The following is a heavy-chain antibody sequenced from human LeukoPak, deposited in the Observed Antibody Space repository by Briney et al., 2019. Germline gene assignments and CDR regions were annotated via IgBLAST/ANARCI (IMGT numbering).Heavy chain of an antibody. CDR3: ASFAREGVVVTHFDY. CDR1: GGSFSGYY. V-gene: IGHV4-34*01. J-gene: IGHJ4*02. Sequence: SETLSLTCAVYGGSFSGYYWSWIRQPPGKGLEWIGEINHSGSTNYNPSLKSRVTISVDTSKNQFSLKLSSVTAADTAVYYCASFAREGVVVTHFDYWGQETLVTVSS. CDR2: INHSGST. D-gene: IGHD3-22*01.